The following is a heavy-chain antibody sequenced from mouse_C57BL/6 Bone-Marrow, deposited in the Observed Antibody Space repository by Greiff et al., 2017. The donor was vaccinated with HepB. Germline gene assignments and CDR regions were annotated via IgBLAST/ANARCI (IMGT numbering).Heavy chain of an antibody. Sequence: EVMLVESGGGLVQSGRSLRLSCATSGFTFSDFYMEWVRQAPGKGLEWIAASRNKANDYTTAYSVSVKGRFIVSRDTSQSILYHQMKALKAEDTAIYYCARGPHYYGSSYWYFDVWGTGTTVTVSS. J-gene: IGHJ1*03. V-gene: IGHV7-1*01. CDR1: GFTFSDFY. D-gene: IGHD1-1*01. CDR3: ARGPHYYGSSYWYFDV. CDR2: SRNKANDYTT.